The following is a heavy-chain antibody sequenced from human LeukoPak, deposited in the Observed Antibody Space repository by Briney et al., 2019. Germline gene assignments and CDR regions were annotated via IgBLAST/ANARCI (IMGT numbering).Heavy chain of an antibody. V-gene: IGHV1-18*01. Sequence: ASVKVSCKASGYTFTSYGISWVRQAPGQGLEWMGWISAYNGNTNYAQKLQGRVTITADKSTSTAYMELSSLRSEDTAVYYCARKLGYCSGGSCYELDYWGQGTLVTVSS. CDR2: ISAYNGNT. J-gene: IGHJ4*02. CDR3: ARKLGYCSGGSCYELDY. D-gene: IGHD2-15*01. CDR1: GYTFTSYG.